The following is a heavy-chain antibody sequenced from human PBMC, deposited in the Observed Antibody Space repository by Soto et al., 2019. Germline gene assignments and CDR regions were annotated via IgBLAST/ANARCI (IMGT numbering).Heavy chain of an antibody. CDR3: ARKTYYDILTGRYYFDY. D-gene: IGHD3-9*01. CDR1: GYTFTSYG. V-gene: IGHV1-18*04. J-gene: IGHJ4*02. Sequence: ASVKVSCKASGYTFTSYGISWLRQAPGQGLEWMGWISAYNGNTNYAQKLQGRVTMTTDTSTSTAYMELRSLRSDDTAVYYCARKTYYDILTGRYYFDYWGQGTLVTVSS. CDR2: ISAYNGNT.